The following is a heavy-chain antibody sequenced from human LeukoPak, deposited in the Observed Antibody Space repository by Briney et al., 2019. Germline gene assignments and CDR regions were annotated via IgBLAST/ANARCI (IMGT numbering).Heavy chain of an antibody. Sequence: SCKVSGYTLTELSMHWVRQAPGKGLEWVAVISYDGSNKYYADSVKGRFTISRDNSKNTLYLQMNSLRAEDTAVYYCARDFGRSSMDTANPWGQGTLVTVSS. CDR3: ARDFGRSSMDTANP. D-gene: IGHD5-18*01. CDR1: GYTLTELS. CDR2: ISYDGSNK. J-gene: IGHJ5*02. V-gene: IGHV3-30-3*01.